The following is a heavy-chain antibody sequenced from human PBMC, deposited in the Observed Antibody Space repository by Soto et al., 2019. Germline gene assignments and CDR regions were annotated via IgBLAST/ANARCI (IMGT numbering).Heavy chain of an antibody. CDR1: GDTISTGGYS. J-gene: IGHJ5*02. CDR3: ARETYVDYVASFDP. Sequence: QLQLQESGSRLVKSSETLSLTCAVSGDTISTGGYSWAWIRQPPGKALERIGHTDHSANPYYNPPLKLRLIISVDRSKTQFSLKLSSVTAADPAVYYCARETYVDYVASFDPWCQATLVTVSS. CDR2: TDHSANP. V-gene: IGHV4-30-2*01. D-gene: IGHD4-17*01.